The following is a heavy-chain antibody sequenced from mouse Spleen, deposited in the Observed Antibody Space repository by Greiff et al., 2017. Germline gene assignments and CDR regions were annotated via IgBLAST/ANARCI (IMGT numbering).Heavy chain of an antibody. J-gene: IGHJ4*01. Sequence: QVQLQQSGAELVRPGTSVKMSCKASGYTFTNYWIGWAKQRPGHGLEWIGDIYPGGGYTTYNENLKGKATLTADKSSSTAYLQFSSLTSEDSAIYYCARGREDYSDAMDYWGQGTSVTVSS. V-gene: IGHV1-63*01. CDR3: ARGREDYSDAMDY. D-gene: IGHD1-1*01. CDR1: GYTFTNYW. CDR2: IYPGGGYT.